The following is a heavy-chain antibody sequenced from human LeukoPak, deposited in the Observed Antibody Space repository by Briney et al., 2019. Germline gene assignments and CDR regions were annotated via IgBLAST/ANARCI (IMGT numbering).Heavy chain of an antibody. Sequence: SGGSLRLSCAASGFTFSSYGMHWVRQAPGKGLEWVAFIRYDGSNKYYADSVKGRFTVSRDNSKNTVYLQMNSLRAEDTAVYYCAKDRCIAARLSFCYFDYWGQGTLVTVSS. CDR2: IRYDGSNK. D-gene: IGHD6-6*01. CDR3: AKDRCIAARLSFCYFDY. V-gene: IGHV3-30*02. J-gene: IGHJ4*02. CDR1: GFTFSSYG.